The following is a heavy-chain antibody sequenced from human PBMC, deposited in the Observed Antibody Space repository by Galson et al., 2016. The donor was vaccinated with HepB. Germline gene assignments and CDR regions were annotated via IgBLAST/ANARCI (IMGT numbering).Heavy chain of an antibody. V-gene: IGHV1-18*01. J-gene: IGHJ5*02. D-gene: IGHD2-15*01. CDR2: ISAYNGNT. CDR1: GYTFTSYG. Sequence: SVKVSCKASGYTFTSYGILWVRQAPGHGLEWMGWISAYNGNTNYAQNLQGRVTMTTDTSTSTAYMELRSLRSDDTAVYYCARQIVVVVAATRGVDWFDPWGQGTLVTVSS. CDR3: ARQIVVVVAATRGVDWFDP.